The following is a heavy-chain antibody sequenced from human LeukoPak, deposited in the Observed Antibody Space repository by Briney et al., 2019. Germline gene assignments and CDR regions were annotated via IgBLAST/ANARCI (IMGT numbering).Heavy chain of an antibody. CDR2: IFYSGTT. D-gene: IGHD3-22*01. CDR3: ARVLHRTNYSDRRGYLYFDH. J-gene: IGHJ4*02. CDR1: VGSIRNYY. V-gene: IGHV4-59*01. Sequence: KTSETLSLTCTVSVGSIRNYYWSWIRQPPGKGLEWIGYIFYSGTTNYNPSLESRVTISVDTSNNQFSLKLTSVAAADTAVYYCARVLHRTNYSDRRGYLYFDHWGQGTLVTVSS.